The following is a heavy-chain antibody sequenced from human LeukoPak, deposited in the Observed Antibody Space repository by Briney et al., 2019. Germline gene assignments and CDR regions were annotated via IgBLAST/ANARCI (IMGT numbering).Heavy chain of an antibody. J-gene: IGHJ4*02. D-gene: IGHD3-16*01. CDR2: IYSGGRT. V-gene: IGHV3-53*01. CDR1: GFTISNNY. CDR3: AKRGEGDYFDY. Sequence: PGGSLRLSCAASGFTISNNYINCVRQAPGKGLEWVSIIYSGGRTYYADSVKGRFTISRDNSKNTLSLQMNSLRAEDTAVYYCAKRGEGDYFDYWGQGTLVTVSS.